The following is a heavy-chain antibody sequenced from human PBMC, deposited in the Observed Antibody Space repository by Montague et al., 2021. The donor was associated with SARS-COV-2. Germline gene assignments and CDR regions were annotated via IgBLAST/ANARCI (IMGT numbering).Heavy chain of an antibody. CDR2: VYYNGDT. Sequence: SETLSLTCTVSGGSTASHYWNWIRQSPGTRPEWIGYVYYNGDTRYNPSLQRRVTISIDTSANQYSLRLNAVTAADTAVSFCARGWAFDPWGQGRLVTVSS. CDR1: GGSTASHY. D-gene: IGHD6-13*01. V-gene: IGHV4-59*11. J-gene: IGHJ3*01. CDR3: ARGWAFDP.